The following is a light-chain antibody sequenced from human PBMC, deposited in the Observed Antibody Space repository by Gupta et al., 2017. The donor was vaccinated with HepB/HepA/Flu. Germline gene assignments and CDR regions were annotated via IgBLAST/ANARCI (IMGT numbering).Light chain of an antibody. CDR3: QQYSNWPLT. J-gene: IGKJ4*01. Sequence: ELVLTQSRAHLSVSQGERVTLSCRASQSVNRNLLGWYQQKSGQSPRLLIYGSSTRATGIPARFSGSGSGTEFTLTISSLQSEDVAVYYCQQYSNWPLTFGGGTKVEIK. V-gene: IGKV3-15*01. CDR1: QSVNRN. CDR2: GSS.